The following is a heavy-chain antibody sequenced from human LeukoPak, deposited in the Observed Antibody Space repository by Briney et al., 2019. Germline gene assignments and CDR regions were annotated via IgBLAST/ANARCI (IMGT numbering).Heavy chain of an antibody. J-gene: IGHJ6*03. Sequence: SVKVSCKASGGTFRTYSVTWVRQAPGQGLKWMGGIIPIFGTPNYAQQFQGRVKVTTDDATGTAYMELSSLMSEDTAIYYCARVDRYHFYLDVWGKGTPVTVSS. CDR3: ARVDRYHFYLDV. CDR2: IIPIFGTP. CDR1: GGTFRTYS. V-gene: IGHV1-69*05.